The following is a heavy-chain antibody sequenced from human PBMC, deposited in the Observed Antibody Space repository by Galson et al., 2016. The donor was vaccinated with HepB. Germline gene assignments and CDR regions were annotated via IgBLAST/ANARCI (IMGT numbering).Heavy chain of an antibody. J-gene: IGHJ5*02. CDR3: ARGARPLTAVMHRRGHLDR. D-gene: IGHD4-17*01. CDR1: GIPFSISG. CDR2: IWSDGSSE. V-gene: IGHV3-33*01. Sequence: SLRLSCAASGIPFSISGMHWVRQAPGKGLEWVAMIWSDGSSEYYADSVKGRFTISRDNSRNTLYLQMDSLRADDTAVYYCARGARPLTAVMHRRGHLDRWGQGTLVTVSS.